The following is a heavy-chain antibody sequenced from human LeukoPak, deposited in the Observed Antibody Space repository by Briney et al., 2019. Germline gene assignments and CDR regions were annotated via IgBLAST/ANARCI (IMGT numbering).Heavy chain of an antibody. J-gene: IGHJ4*02. D-gene: IGHD4-17*01. V-gene: IGHV4-59*12. Sequence: SETLSLTCTVSGGSISTFYWSWIRQPPGKGLEWIGYIYHNGNTYYNPSLKSRVTISVDRSKNQFSLKLSSMTAADTAVYYCARRVGTTVTTYYDFWGQGTLVTVSS. CDR1: GGSISTFY. CDR3: ARRVGTTVTTYYDF. CDR2: IYHNGNT.